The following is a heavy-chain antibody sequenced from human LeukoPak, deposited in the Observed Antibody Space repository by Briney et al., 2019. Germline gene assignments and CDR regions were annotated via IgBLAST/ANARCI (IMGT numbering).Heavy chain of an antibody. CDR1: GYTFTGYY. CDR3: ARVRKGGIAAAGIGY. CDR2: INPNSGGT. J-gene: IGHJ4*02. V-gene: IGHV1-2*02. Sequence: ASVKVSCKASGYTFTGYYMHWVRQAPGQGLEWMGWINPNSGGTNYAQKFQGRVTMTRDTSISTAYVELSRLRSDDTAVYYCARVRKGGIAAAGIGYWGQGTLVTVSS. D-gene: IGHD6-13*01.